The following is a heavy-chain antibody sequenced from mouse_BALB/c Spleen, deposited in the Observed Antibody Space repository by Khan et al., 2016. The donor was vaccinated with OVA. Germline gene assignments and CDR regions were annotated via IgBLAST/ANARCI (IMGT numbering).Heavy chain of an antibody. CDR3: ARKDYYDYDPFPY. Sequence: EVQLVESGPGLVKPSQSLSLTCTVTGYSITSEYAWNWIRQFPGNKLEWMGYINYSGNTRFNPSLKSQTSITRETSKNQFFLQLNSVTTEDTATYYCARKDYYDYDPFPYWGQGTLVTVSA. D-gene: IGHD2-4*01. J-gene: IGHJ3*01. V-gene: IGHV3-2*02. CDR1: GYSITSEYA. CDR2: INYSGNT.